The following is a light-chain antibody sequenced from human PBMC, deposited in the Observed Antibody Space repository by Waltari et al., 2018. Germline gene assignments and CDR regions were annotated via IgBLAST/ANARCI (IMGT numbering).Light chain of an antibody. CDR3: SSQTLDGLVL. CDR2: DFT. Sequence: QSALTQPASVSGSPGQSIPISFSGVGSAVAASDSVSWHQHHLGKAPQVIIYDFTNRPSGVSDRFSASKSANTASLTISRLQPEDEADYYCSSQTLDGLVLFGGGTRLTVL. CDR1: GSAVAASDS. J-gene: IGLJ2*01. V-gene: IGLV2-14*03.